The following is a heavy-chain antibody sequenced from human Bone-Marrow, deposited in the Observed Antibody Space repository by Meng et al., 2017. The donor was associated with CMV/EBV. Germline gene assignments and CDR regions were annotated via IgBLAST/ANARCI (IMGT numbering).Heavy chain of an antibody. D-gene: IGHD2-2*01. Sequence: GGSLRLSCTASGFTFGDYAMSWVRQAPGKGLEWFSYISSSRSTICYADSVKGRFTISRDNAKNSLYLQMNSLRAEDTAVYYCARAGRLVPAANYSYYFGMAVWGPGNTVTFSS. CDR2: ISSSRSTI. CDR1: GFTFGDYA. J-gene: IGHJ6*02. CDR3: ARAGRLVPAANYSYYFGMAV. V-gene: IGHV3-48*03.